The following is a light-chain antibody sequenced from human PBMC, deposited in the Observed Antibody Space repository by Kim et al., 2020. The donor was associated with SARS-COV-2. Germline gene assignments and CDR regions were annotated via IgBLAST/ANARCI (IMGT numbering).Light chain of an antibody. CDR1: SSNVGRNN. Sequence: QSVLTQPHSASGTPGQTVTISCSGSSSNVGRNNVNWYRQFPGTAPKLLIYNNIQRPSGVPDRFSASKSGTSASLAISGLQSEDEADYHCAAWDDSLNGYVFGTGTKVTVL. CDR2: NNI. CDR3: AAWDDSLNGYV. V-gene: IGLV1-44*01. J-gene: IGLJ1*01.